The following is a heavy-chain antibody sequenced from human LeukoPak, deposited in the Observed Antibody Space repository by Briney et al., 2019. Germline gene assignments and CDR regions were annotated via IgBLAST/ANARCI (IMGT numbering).Heavy chain of an antibody. CDR2: IKQDGSEK. J-gene: IGHJ6*03. CDR1: GLTFSRYW. Sequence: GGSLRLSCAASGLTFSRYWMTWFRQAPGKGLEWVANIKQDGSEKYYVDSVKGRFTITRDNADRSLYLQMTSLRVEDTAVYFCASRYCTGVNCFAASYMCMDVWGKGTTVTVSS. D-gene: IGHD2-8*02. CDR3: ASRYCTGVNCFAASYMCMDV. V-gene: IGHV3-7*01.